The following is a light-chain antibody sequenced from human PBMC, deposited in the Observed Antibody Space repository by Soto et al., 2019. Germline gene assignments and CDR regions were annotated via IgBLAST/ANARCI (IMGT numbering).Light chain of an antibody. Sequence: QSALTQPPSASGSPGQSVTISCTGTSSDVGGYNYVYWYQQHPGKAPKLMIYEVTKRPSRVPDRFSGSESGNTASLTVSGLQAEDEADYYCSSYADSNSYVFGTGTKLTVL. CDR2: EVT. CDR1: SSDVGGYNY. V-gene: IGLV2-8*01. J-gene: IGLJ1*01. CDR3: SSYADSNSYV.